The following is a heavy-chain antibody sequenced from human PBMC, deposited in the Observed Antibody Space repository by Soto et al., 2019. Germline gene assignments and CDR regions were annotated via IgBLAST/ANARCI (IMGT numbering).Heavy chain of an antibody. CDR3: ASQAEYCSSTSCYGGGFDY. CDR2: IYYSGST. J-gene: IGHJ4*02. D-gene: IGHD2-2*01. Sequence: QVQLQESGPGLVKPSQTLSLTCTVSGGSISSGGYYWSWIRQHPGKGLEWIGYIYYSGSTYYNPSLRSRVTISVDATKNLFSLKLSSVTAADTAVYYCASQAEYCSSTSCYGGGFDYWGQGTLVTVSS. V-gene: IGHV4-31*03. CDR1: GGSISSGGYY.